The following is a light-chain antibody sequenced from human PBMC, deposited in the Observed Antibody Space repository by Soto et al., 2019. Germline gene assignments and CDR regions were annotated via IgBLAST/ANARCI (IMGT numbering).Light chain of an antibody. CDR2: RAS. CDR3: QQYHHWPPIT. J-gene: IGKJ5*01. CDR1: QNIDID. V-gene: IGKV3-15*01. Sequence: EIVFAQAPATPSVSPGERATPSCRASQNIDIDLVWYQQKPGQAPRLLIFRASTRATGIPPRFSGSGSGTEFTLTISSLQSEDIAVYYCQQYHHWPPITFGQGTRLEIK.